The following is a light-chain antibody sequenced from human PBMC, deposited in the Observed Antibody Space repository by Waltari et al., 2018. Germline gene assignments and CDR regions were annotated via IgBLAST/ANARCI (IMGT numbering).Light chain of an antibody. CDR3: QKYETLPAT. J-gene: IGKJ1*01. V-gene: IGKV3-20*01. CDR1: QSVSKY. CDR2: VAS. Sequence: EVVLTQSPGTLSLSPGERDTLSCRASQSVSKYLAWYQQKPGQAPRTLIYVASTRATGIPDRFIGSGWGTDFSLTISRLEPEDVAVYYCQKYETLPATFGQGTKVQMK.